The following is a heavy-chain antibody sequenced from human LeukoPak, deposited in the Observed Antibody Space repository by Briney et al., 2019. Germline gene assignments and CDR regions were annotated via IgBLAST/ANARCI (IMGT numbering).Heavy chain of an antibody. V-gene: IGHV4-30-4*01. CDR1: GGSISSGDYY. CDR3: ARAGTPVPAARILRFDP. CDR2: IYYSGST. D-gene: IGHD2-2*01. Sequence: PSETLSLTCTVSGGSISSGDYYWSWIRQPPGKGLEWIGYIYYSGSTYYNPSPKSRVTISVDTSKNQFSLKLSSVTAADTAVYYCARAGTPVPAARILRFDPWGQGTLVTVSS. J-gene: IGHJ5*02.